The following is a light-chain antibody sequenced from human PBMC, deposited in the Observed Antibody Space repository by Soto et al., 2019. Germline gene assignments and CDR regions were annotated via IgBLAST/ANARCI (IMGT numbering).Light chain of an antibody. V-gene: IGKV4-1*01. CDR1: QSVLYSSNNKNY. CDR3: QQYYSTLALT. Sequence: DIVMTQSPDSLAVSLGERATINCKSSQSVLYSSNNKNYLAWYQQKPGQPPKLLIYWASTRESGVPDRFSGSGSGTDVTLTISSLQAEDVSVCFCQQYYSTLALTFCGGTKVEIK. CDR2: WAS. J-gene: IGKJ4*01.